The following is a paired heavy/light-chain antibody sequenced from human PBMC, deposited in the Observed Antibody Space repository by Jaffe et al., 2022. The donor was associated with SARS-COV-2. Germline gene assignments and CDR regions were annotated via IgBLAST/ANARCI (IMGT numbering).Heavy chain of an antibody. CDR2: SNTLTGDT. Sequence: QVQLVQSGAEVKKPGASVKVSCKTSGYTFTTYYIHWVRQAPGLGLEWMGRSNTLTGDTKYPQQFQGRVTMTTDTSSNTAYMELSGVRSDDTGVYYCVRESEATGRVVFDIWGQGTVVIVSS. CDR3: VRESEATGRVVFDI. J-gene: IGHJ3*02. D-gene: IGHD6-13*01. V-gene: IGHV1-2*05. CDR1: GYTFTTYY.
Light chain of an antibody. CDR2: GSS. CDR1: QTVNSN. Sequence: EIVMTQSPATLSVSPGERATLSCRASQTVNSNLAWYQQKPGQPPRLLMYGSSTRATGISVRFSGSGSGTEFTLTISSLQSEDFAVYYCQQYKNWPLTFGGGTKVEIK. J-gene: IGKJ4*01. V-gene: IGKV3-15*01. CDR3: QQYKNWPLT.